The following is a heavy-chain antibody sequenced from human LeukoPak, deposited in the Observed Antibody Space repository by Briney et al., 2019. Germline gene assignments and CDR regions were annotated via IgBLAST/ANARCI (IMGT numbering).Heavy chain of an antibody. D-gene: IGHD5-18*01. V-gene: IGHV4-59*01. Sequence: SETLSLTCTVSGGSISSYYWSWIRQPQGKGLEWIGYIYYSGSTNYNPSLKSRVTISVDTSKNQFSLKLSSVTAADTAVYYCARDPGYSYGYNYYYYGMDVWGQGTTVTVSS. CDR1: GGSISSYY. J-gene: IGHJ6*02. CDR3: ARDPGYSYGYNYYYYGMDV. CDR2: IYYSGST.